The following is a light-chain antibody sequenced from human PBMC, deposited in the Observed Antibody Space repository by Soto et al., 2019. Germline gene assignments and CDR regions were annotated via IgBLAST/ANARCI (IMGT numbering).Light chain of an antibody. CDR2: EVS. CDR1: SSDVGGYNY. J-gene: IGLJ1*01. CDR3: SSYAGSNNFNV. V-gene: IGLV2-8*01. Sequence: QSALTQPPSASGSPGQSVTISRTGTSSDVGGYNYVSWYQQHPGKAPKLMIYEVSKRPSGVPDRFSGSKSGNTASLTVSGLQAEDEADYYCSSYAGSNNFNVFGTGTKVTV.